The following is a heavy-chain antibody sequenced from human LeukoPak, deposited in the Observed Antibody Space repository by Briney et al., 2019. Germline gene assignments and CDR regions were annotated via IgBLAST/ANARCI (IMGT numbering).Heavy chain of an antibody. V-gene: IGHV4-59*01. CDR1: GGSISSYY. D-gene: IGHD6-13*01. Sequence: PSETLSLTCTVSGGSISSYYWSWIRQPPGKGLEWIGYIYYSGSTNYNPSLKSRVTISVDTSKNQFSLKLSSVTAADTAVYYCARATRAAANAFDIWGQGTMVTVPS. CDR2: IYYSGST. CDR3: ARATRAAANAFDI. J-gene: IGHJ3*02.